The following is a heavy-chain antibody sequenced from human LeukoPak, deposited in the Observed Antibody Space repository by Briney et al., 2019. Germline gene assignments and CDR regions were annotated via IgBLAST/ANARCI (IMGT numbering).Heavy chain of an antibody. Sequence: SETLSLTCSVSGGSISSTRYYWGWIRQPPGKGLDWIGSMYYTGSSYYNPSLKSRVTISADTSKNQFSLKMSSVTAADTAVYYCARQSEVTGNYRGQGTLVTVSS. V-gene: IGHV4-39*01. CDR3: ARQSEVTGNY. CDR2: MYYTGSS. CDR1: GGSISSTRYY. D-gene: IGHD2-21*02. J-gene: IGHJ4*02.